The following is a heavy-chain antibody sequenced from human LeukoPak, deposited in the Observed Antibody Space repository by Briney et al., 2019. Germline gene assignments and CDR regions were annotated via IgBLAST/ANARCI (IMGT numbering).Heavy chain of an antibody. CDR2: ISDSDGST. Sequence: GGSLRLSCAASGFTFSSYAMSWVRQAPGQGLEWVSAISDSDGSTNYADSVKGRFAISRDNSKNTLYLQMNSLRAEDTAVYYCARRAEYRGVRGVIIKGAFDIWGQGTMVTVSS. CDR1: GFTFSSYA. CDR3: ARRAEYRGVRGVIIKGAFDI. D-gene: IGHD3-10*01. V-gene: IGHV3-23*01. J-gene: IGHJ3*02.